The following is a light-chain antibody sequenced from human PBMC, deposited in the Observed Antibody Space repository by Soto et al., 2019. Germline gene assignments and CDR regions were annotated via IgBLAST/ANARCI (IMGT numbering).Light chain of an antibody. CDR3: LQDDSMPLT. CDR1: QGIRND. V-gene: IGKV1-6*01. Sequence: AIQMTQSPSSLSASIGDGVTIXXRASQGIRNDLSWYQQKPGKAPKVXMYATSRLQSGVPSRFSGSGAGTDFTLTISSLQPEDFATYYCLQDDSMPLTFGGGTKVDIK. CDR2: ATS. J-gene: IGKJ4*01.